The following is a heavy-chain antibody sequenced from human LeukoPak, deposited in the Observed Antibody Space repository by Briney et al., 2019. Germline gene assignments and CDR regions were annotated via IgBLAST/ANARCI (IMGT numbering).Heavy chain of an antibody. J-gene: IGHJ6*02. D-gene: IGHD6-19*01. Sequence: PSETLSLTSTVSGGSISSDNYYWSWIRHPAGKGLEWIARIYSSGSTNYNPSLKSRVTISVDTSKNQLSLKLSSVTAADTAVYYCAREGSGSTPYYYGMDVWGQGTTVTVSS. CDR3: AREGSGSTPYYYGMDV. V-gene: IGHV4-61*02. CDR2: IYSSGST. CDR1: GGSISSDNYY.